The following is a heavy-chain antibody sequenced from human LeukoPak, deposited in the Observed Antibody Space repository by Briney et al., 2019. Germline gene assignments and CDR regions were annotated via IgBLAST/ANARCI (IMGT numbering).Heavy chain of an antibody. D-gene: IGHD1-26*01. Sequence: ASVKVSRKASGYTFTSYGISWVRQAPGQGLEWMGWISAYNGNTNYAQKLQGRVTMTTDTSTSTAYMELRSLRSDDTAVYYCVREEAKGGYFDYWGQGTLVTVSS. CDR1: GYTFTSYG. CDR3: VREEAKGGYFDY. J-gene: IGHJ4*02. V-gene: IGHV1-18*01. CDR2: ISAYNGNT.